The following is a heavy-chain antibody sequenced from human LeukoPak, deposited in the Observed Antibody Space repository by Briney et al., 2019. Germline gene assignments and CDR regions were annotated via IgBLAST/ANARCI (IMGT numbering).Heavy chain of an antibody. Sequence: GASVKVSCKASGGTFSSFLISWVRRALGKGLEWMGGIIPIFGTANYAQKFQGRVTITADKSTSTAYMELSSLRSEDTAVYYCARGSPRGFDPWGQGTLVTVSS. J-gene: IGHJ5*02. CDR3: ARGSPRGFDP. CDR1: GGTFSSFL. V-gene: IGHV1-69*06. CDR2: IIPIFGTA.